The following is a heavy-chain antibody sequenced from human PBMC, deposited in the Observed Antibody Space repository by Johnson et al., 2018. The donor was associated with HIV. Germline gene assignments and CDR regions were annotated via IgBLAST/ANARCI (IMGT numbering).Heavy chain of an antibody. CDR1: GFTFTTYD. Sequence: VQLVESGGGLVQPGGSLRLSCVASGFTFTTYDMHWVRQGTGKGLEWVSGIGTGGDTHYPGSVKGRFTVSRDHSKNTLYVDMNSLRAEDTALYYCAREATYFYDTSASPYAFDIWGQGTMVTVSS. CDR3: AREATYFYDTSASPYAFDI. CDR2: IGTGGDT. J-gene: IGHJ3*02. D-gene: IGHD3-22*01. V-gene: IGHV3-13*01.